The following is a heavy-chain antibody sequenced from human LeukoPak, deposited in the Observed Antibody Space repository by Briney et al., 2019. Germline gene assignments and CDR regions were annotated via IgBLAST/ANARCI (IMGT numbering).Heavy chain of an antibody. V-gene: IGHV3-23*01. Sequence: GGSLRLSCAASGFTFSSYAMSWVRQGTGKGREWVSAISGSGGGTNYADSVKGRFTISRDNSKNTLYLQMNSLRAEDTAVYYCANRGDYSNHYYFYYMDVWGKGTTVTVSS. CDR3: ANRGDYSNHYYFYYMDV. CDR2: ISGSGGGT. J-gene: IGHJ6*03. CDR1: GFTFSSYA. D-gene: IGHD4-11*01.